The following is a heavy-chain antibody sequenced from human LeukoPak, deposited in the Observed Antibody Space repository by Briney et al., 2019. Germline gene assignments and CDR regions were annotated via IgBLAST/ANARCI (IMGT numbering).Heavy chain of an antibody. Sequence: ASVKVSCKASGYTFTGYYMHCMRQAPGQWLELMGWISAYSGDTNYAQKVQGRVTMTTDTSTSTAYMELRSLRSDDTAVYYCARDGIAARTSGMDVWGQGTTVTVSS. CDR1: GYTFTGYY. CDR3: ARDGIAARTSGMDV. V-gene: IGHV1-18*04. J-gene: IGHJ6*02. CDR2: ISAYSGDT. D-gene: IGHD6-6*01.